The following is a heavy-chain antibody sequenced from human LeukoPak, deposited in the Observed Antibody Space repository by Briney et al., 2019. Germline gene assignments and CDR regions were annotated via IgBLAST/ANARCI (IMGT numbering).Heavy chain of an antibody. J-gene: IGHJ6*03. D-gene: IGHD3-10*01. V-gene: IGHV1-69*01. Sequence: SVKVSCKASGGTFSSYAISWVRQAPGQGLEWMGGIIPIFGTASYAQKFQGRVTITADESTSTAYMELSSLRSEDTAVYYCAREFRGTMVRGVITYYMDVWGKGTTVTISS. CDR2: IIPIFGTA. CDR1: GGTFSSYA. CDR3: AREFRGTMVRGVITYYMDV.